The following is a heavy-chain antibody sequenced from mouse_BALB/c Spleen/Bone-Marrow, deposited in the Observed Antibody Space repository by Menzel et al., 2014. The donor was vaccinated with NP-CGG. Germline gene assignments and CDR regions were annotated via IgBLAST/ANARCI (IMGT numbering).Heavy chain of an antibody. CDR2: IYPSDSYT. J-gene: IGHJ3*01. Sequence: QVQLQQSGAELVRPGASVKLSCKASGYTFTSYWINWVKQRPGQGLEWIGNIYPSDSYTNYNQKFKDKATLTVDKSSSTAYMQLSSPTSEDSAVYYCARDGSPFAYRGQGTLVTVSA. V-gene: IGHV1-69*02. CDR3: ARDGSPFAY. D-gene: IGHD2-3*01. CDR1: GYTFTSYW.